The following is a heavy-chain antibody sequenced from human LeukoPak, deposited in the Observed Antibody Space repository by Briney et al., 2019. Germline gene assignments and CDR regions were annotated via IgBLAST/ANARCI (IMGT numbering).Heavy chain of an antibody. CDR1: GFIFSRHE. Sequence: GGSLRLSCVGSGFIFSRHEMHWVRQAPGKGLEWVSYIGGAGTAINYADSVKDRFTISRDNSKNSLYLQMNSLRAEDTAVYYCARYQLDSGPLGDAFDIWGQGTIVTVSS. CDR2: IGGAGTAI. V-gene: IGHV3-48*03. D-gene: IGHD2-15*01. J-gene: IGHJ3*02. CDR3: ARYQLDSGPLGDAFDI.